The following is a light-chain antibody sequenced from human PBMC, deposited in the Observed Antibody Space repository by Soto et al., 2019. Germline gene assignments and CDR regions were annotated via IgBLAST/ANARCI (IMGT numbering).Light chain of an antibody. V-gene: IGKV1-5*01. J-gene: IGKJ1*01. Sequence: DIQMTQSPSTLSASVGDRVPLPCRASQSISSWLAWYQQKPGKAPKLLIYEASSLESGVPSRFSGSGSGTKFTLTIASLQPDDFATYYCQQYETFSGTFGPGTKVDIK. CDR1: QSISSW. CDR3: QQYETFSGT. CDR2: EAS.